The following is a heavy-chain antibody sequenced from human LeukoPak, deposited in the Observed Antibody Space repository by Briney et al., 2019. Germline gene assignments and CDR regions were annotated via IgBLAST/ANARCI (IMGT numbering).Heavy chain of an antibody. V-gene: IGHV3-15*05. CDR1: GFRFTNAW. CDR3: TTVTLRPVGL. D-gene: IGHD3-10*01. J-gene: IGHJ4*02. CDR2: IKSKTDSGTI. Sequence: GGSLRLSCAASGFRFTNAWMSWLRQAPGKGLEWVGRIKSKTDSGTIDYAAPVKGRFTISKDESKNTPFLQMNSLKIEDTAVYYCTTVTLRPVGLWGQGTLVTVSS.